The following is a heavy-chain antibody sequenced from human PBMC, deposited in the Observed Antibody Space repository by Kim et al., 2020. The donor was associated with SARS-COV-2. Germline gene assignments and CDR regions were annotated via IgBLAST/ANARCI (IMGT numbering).Heavy chain of an antibody. CDR2: ISYDGSNK. CDR1: GFTFSSYA. D-gene: IGHD6-13*01. Sequence: GGSLRLSCAASGFTFSSYAMHWVRQAPGKGLEWVAVISYDGSNKYYADSVKGRFTISRDNSKNTLYLQMNSLRAEDTAVYYCARDGPSLRYSSSWPTYFDYWGQGTLVTVSS. J-gene: IGHJ4*02. V-gene: IGHV3-30*04. CDR3: ARDGPSLRYSSSWPTYFDY.